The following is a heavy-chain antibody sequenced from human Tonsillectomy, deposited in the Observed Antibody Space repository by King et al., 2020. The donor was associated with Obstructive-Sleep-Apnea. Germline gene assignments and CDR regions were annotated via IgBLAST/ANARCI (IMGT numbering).Heavy chain of an antibody. CDR2: RKQDVSGK. CDR1: GFTFSNYW. D-gene: IGHD3-16*01. V-gene: IGHV3-7*03. Sequence: QLVQSGGGLVQPGGSLRLSCAASGFTFSNYWMSGVRQAPGEGLEGVANRKQDVSGKYYVDSVKGRFTISREKAKNSLYLQMNSLRAEDTAVYYCARDRGSTSRDYWGQGTLVTVSS. CDR3: ARDRGSTSRDY. J-gene: IGHJ4*02.